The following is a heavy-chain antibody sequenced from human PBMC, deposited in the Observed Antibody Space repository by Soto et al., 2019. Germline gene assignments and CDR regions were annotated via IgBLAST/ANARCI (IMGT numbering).Heavy chain of an antibody. Sequence: ASVKVSCKASGYIFTGYYIHWVRQAPGQGLEWMGWINANNGGPNYAQNFHGRVTMTRDTSISTAYMELSRLRSDDTAVYYCSRHSGYDYVFDYWGQGTLVTVSS. V-gene: IGHV1-2*02. CDR3: SRHSGYDYVFDY. D-gene: IGHD5-12*01. CDR1: GYIFTGYY. J-gene: IGHJ4*02. CDR2: INANNGGP.